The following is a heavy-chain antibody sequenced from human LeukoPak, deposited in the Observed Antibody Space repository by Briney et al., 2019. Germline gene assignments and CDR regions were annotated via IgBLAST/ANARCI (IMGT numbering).Heavy chain of an antibody. D-gene: IGHD3-9*01. CDR2: ISGSGGST. Sequence: GGSLRLSCAASGFTFSSYAMSWVRQAPGKGLEWDSAISGSGGSTYYADSVKGRFTISRDNSKNTLYLQMNSLRAEDTAVYYCAKVKPYYDILTGYPPTGFVYWGQGTLVTVSS. V-gene: IGHV3-23*01. CDR3: AKVKPYYDILTGYPPTGFVY. J-gene: IGHJ4*02. CDR1: GFTFSSYA.